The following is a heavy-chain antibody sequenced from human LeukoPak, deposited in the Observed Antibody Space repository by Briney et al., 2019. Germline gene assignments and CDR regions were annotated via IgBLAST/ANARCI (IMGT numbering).Heavy chain of an antibody. CDR3: TTAPDAAI. Sequence: GGSLRLSCAASGFTFSNVWMSWVRQAPGKGLEWIGLIKSKADGGTTGSAAPVKGRFTISRDDSKNTLYPQMNSLKIEDTAVYYCTTAPDAAIWGQGTLVTVSS. V-gene: IGHV3-15*01. J-gene: IGHJ4*02. CDR2: IKSKADGGTT. D-gene: IGHD6-25*01. CDR1: GFTFSNVW.